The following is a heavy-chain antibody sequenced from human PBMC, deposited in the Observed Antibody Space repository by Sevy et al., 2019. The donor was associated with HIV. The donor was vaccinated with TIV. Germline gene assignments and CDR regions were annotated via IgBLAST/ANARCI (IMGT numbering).Heavy chain of an antibody. V-gene: IGHV1-2*02. D-gene: IGHD3-9*01. CDR2: INPNSGGT. Sequence: ASLKVSCKASGYTFTGYYMHWVRQAPGQGREWMGWINPNSGGTNYAQKFQGRVTMTRDTSISTAYMELRRLRSDDTAVYYCARVGYFDWLLPLDYWGQGTLVTVSS. CDR3: ARVGYFDWLLPLDY. J-gene: IGHJ4*02. CDR1: GYTFTGYY.